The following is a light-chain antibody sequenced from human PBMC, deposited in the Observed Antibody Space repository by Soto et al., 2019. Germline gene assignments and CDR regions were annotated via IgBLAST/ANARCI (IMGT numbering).Light chain of an antibody. CDR2: DAS. CDR1: QSVSSY. CDR3: QQFGSSPWT. J-gene: IGKJ1*01. Sequence: EIVLTQSPATLSLSPGERATLSCRASQSVSSYLAWYQQKPGQAPRLLIYDASNRATGIPARFSGSGSGTDFTLTISSLEPEDSAVYYCQQFGSSPWTFGQGTKVAIK. V-gene: IGKV3-11*01.